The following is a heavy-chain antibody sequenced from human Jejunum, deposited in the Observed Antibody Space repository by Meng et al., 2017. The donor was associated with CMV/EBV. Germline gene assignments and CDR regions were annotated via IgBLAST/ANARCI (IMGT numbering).Heavy chain of an antibody. V-gene: IGHV4-4*02. Sequence: ESVPGLGRPSGTRSLTSAVSGGSMSSTNWWSWVRQPPGKGLEWIGEINHSGTTNYNPSLKSRVTISVDTSKNQFSLKLSSVTAADTAVYYCAVDIVPAMGPGTPLTTNYWGQGTLVTVS. CDR2: INHSGTT. D-gene: IGHD5-12*01. J-gene: IGHJ4*02. CDR1: GGSMSSTNW. CDR3: AVDIVPAMGPGTPLTTNY.